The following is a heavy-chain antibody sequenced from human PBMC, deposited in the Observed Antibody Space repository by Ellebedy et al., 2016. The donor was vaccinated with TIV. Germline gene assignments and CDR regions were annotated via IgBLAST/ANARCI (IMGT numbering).Heavy chain of an antibody. V-gene: IGHV4-30-4*08. J-gene: IGHJ4*02. D-gene: IGHD5-24*01. Sequence: SETLSLXXTVSGGSVSSGSYYWSWIRQPPGKGLEWIGYIYYSGSTYYNPSLKSRVTISVDTSKNQFSLKLSSVTAADTAVYYCARTDGYNYSFDYWGQGTLVTVSS. CDR2: IYYSGST. CDR3: ARTDGYNYSFDY. CDR1: GGSVSSGSYY.